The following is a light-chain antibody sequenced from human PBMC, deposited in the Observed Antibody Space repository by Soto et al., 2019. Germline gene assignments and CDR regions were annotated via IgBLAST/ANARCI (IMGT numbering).Light chain of an antibody. CDR3: QQSYSTLRT. J-gene: IGKJ1*01. CDR1: QRISTY. CDR2: AAS. Sequence: DVQMSQSPSSLFASVGDRVTITCRASQRISTYLHWFQQKPGKAPKLLIYAASNLQSGVPSRFSGSGSGTDFALTISSLQPEDFATYYCQQSYSTLRTFGQGTKVEIK. V-gene: IGKV1-39*01.